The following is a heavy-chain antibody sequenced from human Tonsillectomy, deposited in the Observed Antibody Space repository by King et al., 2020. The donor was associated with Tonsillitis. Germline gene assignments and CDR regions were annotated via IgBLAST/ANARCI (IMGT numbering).Heavy chain of an antibody. J-gene: IGHJ6*03. Sequence: VQLVESGGDLVQPGGSLRLSCAASGFTFSNYAMTWVRQAPGKGLEWVSSISGDGDSTYYADSMRGRFTISRDISKNTLYLQMNSLRDGDTAVYYCAKNDAATSDYYYFYMDFWGKGTTVTVSS. CDR1: GFTFSNYA. D-gene: IGHD1-1*01. CDR2: ISGDGDST. CDR3: AKNDAATSDYYYFYMDF. V-gene: IGHV3-23*04.